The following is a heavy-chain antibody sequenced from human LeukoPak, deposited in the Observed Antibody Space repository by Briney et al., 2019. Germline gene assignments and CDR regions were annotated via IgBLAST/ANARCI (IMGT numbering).Heavy chain of an antibody. J-gene: IGHJ4*01. CDR3: ARSSGWYSVDY. D-gene: IGHD6-19*01. CDR2: INAGNGNT. Sequence: ASVKVSCKASGYTFTSYAMHWVRQAPGQRLEWMGWINAGNGNTKYSQEFQGRVTITRDTSISTAYMELSSLRSEDTAIYYCARSSGWYSVDYWGQGTLVTVSS. V-gene: IGHV1-3*03. CDR1: GYTFTSYA.